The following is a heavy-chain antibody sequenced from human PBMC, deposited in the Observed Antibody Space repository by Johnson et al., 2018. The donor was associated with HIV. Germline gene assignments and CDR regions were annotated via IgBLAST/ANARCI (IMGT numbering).Heavy chain of an antibody. V-gene: IGHV3-30*18. Sequence: QVQLVESGGGVVQPGRSLRLSCAASGFTFSSFGMHWVRQAPGKGLEWVAVVSDHGRTTYFADSVKGRFTISRDNSKNTLYLQMNSLRAEDTAVYYCAKSTWELRHLDAFDIWGQGTMVTVSS. CDR2: VSDHGRTT. J-gene: IGHJ3*02. CDR3: AKSTWELRHLDAFDI. CDR1: GFTFSSFG. D-gene: IGHD1-26*01.